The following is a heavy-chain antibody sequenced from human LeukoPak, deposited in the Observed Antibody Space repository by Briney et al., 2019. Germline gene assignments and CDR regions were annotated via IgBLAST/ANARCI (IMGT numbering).Heavy chain of an antibody. V-gene: IGHV1-2*02. CDR3: APLLQLTETGVSN. CDR2: INPNSGGT. Sequence: ASVKVSCKASGYTFTSYDINWVRQAPGQGLEWMGWINPNSGGTNYAQKFQGRVTMTRDTSISTAYMELSRLRSDDTAVYYCAPLLQLTETGVSNWGQGTMVTVSS. CDR1: GYTFTSYD. D-gene: IGHD7-27*01. J-gene: IGHJ3*01.